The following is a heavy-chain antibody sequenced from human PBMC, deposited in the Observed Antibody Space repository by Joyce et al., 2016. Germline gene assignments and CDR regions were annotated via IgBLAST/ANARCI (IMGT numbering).Heavy chain of an antibody. V-gene: IGHV4-59*01. J-gene: IGHJ4*02. CDR3: ARVGSSWSFGY. CDR2: IFYTGST. Sequence: QVQLQESGPGLVKPSETLSLTCTVSGDSIGTYYWNWIRQPPGKGLEWIGYIFYTGSTNYNPSLKGRVTMSVDMSKNQFSLNLNSVTAADTAVYYCARVGSSWSFGYWGQGTLVTVSS. CDR1: GDSIGTYY. D-gene: IGHD6-13*01.